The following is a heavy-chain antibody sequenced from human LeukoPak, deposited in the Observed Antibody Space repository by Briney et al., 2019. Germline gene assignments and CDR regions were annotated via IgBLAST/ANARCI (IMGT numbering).Heavy chain of an antibody. D-gene: IGHD3-3*01. J-gene: IGHJ4*02. CDR1: GFTVSSNY. CDR3: ARDRKDYDFSGVY. CDR2: IYSGGST. V-gene: IGHV3-66*01. Sequence: GGSLRLSCAASGFTVSSNYMSWVRQAPGKGLEWVSVIYSGGSTYYADSVKGRFTISRDNSKNTLYLQMNSLRAEDTAVYYCARDRKDYDFSGVYWGQGTLVTVSS.